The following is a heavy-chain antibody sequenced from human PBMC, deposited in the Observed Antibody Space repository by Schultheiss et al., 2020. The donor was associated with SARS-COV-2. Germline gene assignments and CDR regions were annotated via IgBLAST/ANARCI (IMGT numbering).Heavy chain of an antibody. V-gene: IGHV1-69*13. D-gene: IGHD2-2*02. Sequence: SVKVSCKASGGTFSSYTISWVRQAPGQGLEWMGRIIPIFGIANYAQKFQGRVTITADESTSTAYMELSSLRSEDTAVYYCAREVVVVPAAILWVRTEIYYMDVWGNGTTVTVSS. CDR2: IIPIFGIA. CDR3: AREVVVVPAAILWVRTEIYYMDV. CDR1: GGTFSSYT. J-gene: IGHJ6*03.